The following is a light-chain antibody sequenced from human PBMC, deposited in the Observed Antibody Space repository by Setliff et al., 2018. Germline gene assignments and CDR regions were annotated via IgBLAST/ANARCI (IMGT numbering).Light chain of an antibody. CDR2: DVS. J-gene: IGLJ1*01. CDR1: SSDVGSYDF. Sequence: QSVLTQPASVSGSPGQSITMSCSGTSSDVGSYDFVSWYQQHAGKAPKLIIYDVSNRTSGVSNRFSGSKAGNTVSLTISGLQADDEADYYCRSYTSSSTYVFGTGTMVTGL. V-gene: IGLV2-14*03. CDR3: RSYTSSSTYV.